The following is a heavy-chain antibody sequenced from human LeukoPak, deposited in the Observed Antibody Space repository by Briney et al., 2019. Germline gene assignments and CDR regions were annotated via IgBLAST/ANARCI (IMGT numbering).Heavy chain of an antibody. D-gene: IGHD5-18*01. V-gene: IGHV3-23*01. Sequence: GGTLRLSCAASGFTFRSSGMSWVSQAPGKWLEWVSAISGSGVSTYYADSVKGRFTISRDNSKNTLYLQMNSLRAEDTAVYYCAKEYGYTYGEFDYWGQGTLVTVSS. CDR3: AKEYGYTYGEFDY. CDR1: GFTFRSSG. CDR2: ISGSGVST. J-gene: IGHJ4*02.